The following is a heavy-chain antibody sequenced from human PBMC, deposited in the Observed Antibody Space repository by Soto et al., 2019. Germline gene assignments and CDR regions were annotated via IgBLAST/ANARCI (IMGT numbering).Heavy chain of an antibody. CDR3: ARTTIFGVVITHYFDY. J-gene: IGHJ4*02. CDR2: ISSSSSYI. D-gene: IGHD3-3*01. V-gene: IGHV3-21*01. CDR1: GFTFSSYS. Sequence: GGSLRLSCAASGFTFSSYSMNWVRQAPGKGLEWVSSISSSSSYIYYADSVKGRFTISRDNAKNSLYLQMNSLRAEDTAVYYCARTTIFGVVITHYFDYWGQGTLVTVSS.